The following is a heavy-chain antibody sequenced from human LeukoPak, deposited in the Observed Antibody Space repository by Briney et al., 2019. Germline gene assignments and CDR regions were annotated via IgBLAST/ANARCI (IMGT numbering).Heavy chain of an antibody. CDR1: GFTVSSNY. Sequence: PGGSLRLSCAAFGFTVSSNYMSWVRQAPGKGLEWVSVIYSGGSTYYADSVKGRFTISRDNSKNTLYLQINSLRAEDTAVYYCARLKYYDFWSGYYPRYFDYWGQGTLVTVSS. CDR2: IYSGGST. CDR3: ARLKYYDFWSGYYPRYFDY. V-gene: IGHV3-66*02. D-gene: IGHD3-3*01. J-gene: IGHJ4*02.